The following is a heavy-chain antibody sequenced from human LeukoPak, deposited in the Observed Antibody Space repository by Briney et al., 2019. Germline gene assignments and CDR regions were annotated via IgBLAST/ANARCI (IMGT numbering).Heavy chain of an antibody. Sequence: ASVKVSCKASGYTVTGYYMHWVRQAPGRGLEWMGWINPNCGGTNYAQKFQGRVTITRDTSISTAYMELSRLRSDDTAVYYCARIVAGTPFDYWGQGTLVTVSS. CDR1: GYTVTGYY. V-gene: IGHV1-2*02. J-gene: IGHJ4*02. CDR3: ARIVAGTPFDY. D-gene: IGHD6-19*01. CDR2: INPNCGGT.